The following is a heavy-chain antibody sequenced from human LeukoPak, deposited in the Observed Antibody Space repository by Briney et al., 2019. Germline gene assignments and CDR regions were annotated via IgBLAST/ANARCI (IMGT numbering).Heavy chain of an antibody. CDR2: IEQDGSQK. V-gene: IGHV3-7*01. D-gene: IGHD1-26*01. CDR1: GFSFSSYW. CDR3: ARNSGSNPFDY. J-gene: IGHJ4*02. Sequence: GGSLRLSCAASGFSFSSYWLSWVRQAPGKGLEWVASIEQDGSQKYYVDSVRGRFTISRDNAKNSVYLQTNSLRVEDTAVYYCARNSGSNPFDYWGQGTLVTVSS.